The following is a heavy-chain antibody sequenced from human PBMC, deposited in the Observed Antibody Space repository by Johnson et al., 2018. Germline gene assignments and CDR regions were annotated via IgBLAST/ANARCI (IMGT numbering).Heavy chain of an antibody. CDR2: IYPCDSHT. CDR3: ARPSDTLRGYSGYAAY. J-gene: IGHJ4*02. CDR1: GYSFTSYW. D-gene: IGHD5-12*01. Sequence: VQLVESGAEVKKPGESLKISCKGSGYSFTSYWIGWVRQMPGKGLEWMGIIYPCDSHTTYSPSFQGQVTISADKSISTAYLQWSSLKASDTAMYYCARPSDTLRGYSGYAAYWGQGTLVTVSS. V-gene: IGHV5-51*01.